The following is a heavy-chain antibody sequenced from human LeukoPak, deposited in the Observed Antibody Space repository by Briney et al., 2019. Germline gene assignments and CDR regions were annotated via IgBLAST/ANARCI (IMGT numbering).Heavy chain of an antibody. V-gene: IGHV5-51*01. J-gene: IGHJ6*02. Sequence: GESLKISCKGSGYSLTSYWIGWVRQMPGNGLEWMGIIYPGDSDTRYSPSFQGQVTISADKSISTAYLQWSSLKASDTAMYYCARSPLISSSWSLTYYYYGMDVWGQGTTVTVSS. CDR2: IYPGDSDT. CDR1: GYSLTSYW. CDR3: ARSPLISSSWSLTYYYYGMDV. D-gene: IGHD6-13*01.